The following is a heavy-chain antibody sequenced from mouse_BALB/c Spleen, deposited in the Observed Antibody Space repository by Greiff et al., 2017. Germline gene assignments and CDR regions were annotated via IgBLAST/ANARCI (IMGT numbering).Heavy chain of an antibody. CDR2: IYPGDGDT. V-gene: IGHV1-80*01. Sequence: QVHVKQSGAELVRPGSSVKISCKASGYAFSSYWMNWVKQRPGQGLEWIGQIYPGDGDTNYNGKFKGKATLTADKSSSTAYMQLSSLTSEDSAVYFCARSAGYAYGYFDVWGAGTTVTVSS. D-gene: IGHD1-2*01. CDR1: GYAFSSYW. J-gene: IGHJ1*01. CDR3: ARSAGYAYGYFDV.